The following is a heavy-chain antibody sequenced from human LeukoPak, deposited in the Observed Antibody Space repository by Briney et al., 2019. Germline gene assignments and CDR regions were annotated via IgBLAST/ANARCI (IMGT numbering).Heavy chain of an antibody. CDR3: ARRRPGGSYRDY. CDR2: IKQDGSEK. CDR1: AFTFSSYW. V-gene: IGHV3-7*05. J-gene: IGHJ4*02. D-gene: IGHD1-26*01. Sequence: AGSLRLSCAASAFTFSSYWMSWVRPAPGKGLEWVANIKQDGSEKSYVDSVKGRFTISRDNATNSLYLQMNSLRAEDTAVYYCARRRPGGSYRDYWGQGTLVTVPS.